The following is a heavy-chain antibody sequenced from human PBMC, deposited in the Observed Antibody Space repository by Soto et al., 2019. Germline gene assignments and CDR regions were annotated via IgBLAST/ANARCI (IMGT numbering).Heavy chain of an antibody. CDR2: IYWDDDK. CDR3: AQRLRDYGLGRERANYFDP. J-gene: IGHJ5*02. V-gene: IGHV2-5*02. CDR1: GFSLSTTGVG. Sequence: QITLKESGPTLVRPTQTLTLTCTFSGFSLSTTGVGVGWIRQPPGKALEWLALIYWDDDKRYSPSLKSRLTITKDTSKNEVILTMTNMDPVDTATYSCAQRLRDYGLGRERANYFDPWGQRTLVTVSS. D-gene: IGHD3-10*01.